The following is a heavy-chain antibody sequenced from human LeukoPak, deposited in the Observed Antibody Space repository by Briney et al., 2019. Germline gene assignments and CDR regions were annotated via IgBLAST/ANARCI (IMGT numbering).Heavy chain of an antibody. J-gene: IGHJ4*02. CDR3: ARDYSGWSLGY. CDR1: GFMFSGYE. CDR2: ISSSGDTR. Sequence: GGSLRLSCSASGFMFSGYEMNWVRQAPGKGLAWFSYISSSGDTRFYADSVQGRFTISRDNAKNSLYLQMNSLRAEDTAIYYCARDYSGWSLGYWGQGTLVTVSS. D-gene: IGHD6-19*01. V-gene: IGHV3-48*03.